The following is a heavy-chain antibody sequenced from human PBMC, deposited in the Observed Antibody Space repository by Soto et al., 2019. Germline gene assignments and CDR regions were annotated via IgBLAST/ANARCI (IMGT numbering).Heavy chain of an antibody. V-gene: IGHV1-3*01. D-gene: IGHD2-2*01. J-gene: IGHJ6*02. CDR3: ARTDCSSTSCYNYCYYARDV. Sequence: QVQLVQSGTEVKKPGASVKGSCKTSGYSFTKYGLHWVRQAPGQRLEWMGWINPGNGDTKYSQKFQGRVTITRDTAATTAYMELSSLRSEDSAVFYCARTDCSSTSCYNYCYYARDVWGQGTTVTVAS. CDR2: INPGNGDT. CDR1: GYSFTKYG.